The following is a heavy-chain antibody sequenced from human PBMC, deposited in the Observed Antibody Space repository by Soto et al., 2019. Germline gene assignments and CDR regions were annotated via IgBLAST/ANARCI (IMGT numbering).Heavy chain of an antibody. J-gene: IGHJ4*02. V-gene: IGHV1-8*01. CDR1: GYTFTSYD. Sequence: GASVKVSCKASGYTFTSYDINWVRQATGQGLEWMGWMNPNSGNTGYAQKFQGRVTMTRNTSISTAYMELNSLKTEDTAVYYCTTVLWGSGSRVCWGQGTLVTVSS. CDR2: MNPNSGNT. CDR3: TTVLWGSGSRVC. D-gene: IGHD1-26*01.